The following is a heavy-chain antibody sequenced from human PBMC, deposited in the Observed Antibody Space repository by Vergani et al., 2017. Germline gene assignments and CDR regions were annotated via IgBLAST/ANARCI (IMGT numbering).Heavy chain of an antibody. V-gene: IGHV7-4-1*02. J-gene: IGHJ6*04. CDR2: MTTKSGSS. CDR1: GYTFTKYA. D-gene: IGHD1-7*01. Sequence: QVQLVQSGSELQKPGASVKVSCKASGYTFTKYAINWVRQAPGQGLEWVGWMTTKSGSSTYAQGFTGRFLFSLDTSVSTAYLQLISLQADDTAVYYGAREELASRYKYGLDVWGKGTTFTVSS. CDR3: AREELASRYKYGLDV.